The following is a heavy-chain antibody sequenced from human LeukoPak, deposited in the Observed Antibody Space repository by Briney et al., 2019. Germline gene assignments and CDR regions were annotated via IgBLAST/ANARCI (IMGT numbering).Heavy chain of an antibody. CDR3: ARDLRLTIFGVVIMGY. V-gene: IGHV1-18*01. Sequence: GASVKVSCKASGYTFTSYGISWVRQAPGQGLEWMGWISAYNGNTNYAQKLQGRVTMTTDTSTSTAYMELRSLRSDDTAVYYCARDLRLTIFGVVIMGYWGQGTLVTVSS. CDR1: GYTFTSYG. CDR2: ISAYNGNT. D-gene: IGHD3-3*01. J-gene: IGHJ4*02.